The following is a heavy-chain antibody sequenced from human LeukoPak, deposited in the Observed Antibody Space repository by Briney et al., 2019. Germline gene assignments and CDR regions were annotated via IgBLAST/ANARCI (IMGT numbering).Heavy chain of an antibody. CDR2: LYSGGST. J-gene: IGHJ6*04. Sequence: GGSLRLSCAASGFTVSGNYMSWVRQAPGKGLEWVSVLYSGGSTYYADSVKGRFTISRDNSKNTLYLQMNSLRAEDTAVYYCAELGITMIGGVWGKGTTVTISS. V-gene: IGHV3-66*01. CDR3: AELGITMIGGV. CDR1: GFTVSGNY. D-gene: IGHD3-10*02.